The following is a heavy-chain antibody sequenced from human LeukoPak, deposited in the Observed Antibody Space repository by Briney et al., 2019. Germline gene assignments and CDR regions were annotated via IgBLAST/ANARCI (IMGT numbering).Heavy chain of an antibody. J-gene: IGHJ4*02. CDR2: INSDGSST. CDR3: AREWEANDY. V-gene: IGHV3-74*01. D-gene: IGHD1-26*01. CDR1: GFTFSSYE. Sequence: PGGSLRLSCAASGFTFSSYEMNWVRHAPGKGLVWASRINSDGSSTSYADSVKGRFTISRDNAKNTLYLQMNSLRAEDTAVYYCAREWEANDYWGQGTLVTVSS.